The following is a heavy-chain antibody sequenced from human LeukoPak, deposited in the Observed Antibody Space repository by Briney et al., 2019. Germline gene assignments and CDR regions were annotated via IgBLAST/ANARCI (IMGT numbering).Heavy chain of an antibody. D-gene: IGHD6-6*01. V-gene: IGHV4-34*01. J-gene: IGHJ5*02. CDR3: ARGWGDIAARPGNNWFDP. CDR1: GGSISSYY. Sequence: PSETLSLTCTVSGGSISSYYWSWIRQPPGKGLEWIGEINHSGSTNYNPSLKSRVTISVDTSKNQFSLKLSSVTAADTAVYYCARGWGDIAARPGNNWFDPWGQGTLVTVSS. CDR2: INHSGST.